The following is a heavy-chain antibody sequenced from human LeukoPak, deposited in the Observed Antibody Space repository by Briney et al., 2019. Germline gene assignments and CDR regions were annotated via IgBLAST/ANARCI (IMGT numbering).Heavy chain of an antibody. Sequence: PGGSLRLSCAASGFTFSNYGIHWVRQAPGKGLEWVAVISYDGSNKYYADSVKGRFTISRDNSKNTLYLQMNSPRAEDTAVYYCAKDTRGYSGSANFDYWGQGTLVTVSS. J-gene: IGHJ4*02. CDR2: ISYDGSNK. D-gene: IGHD5-12*01. V-gene: IGHV3-30*18. CDR1: GFTFSNYG. CDR3: AKDTRGYSGSANFDY.